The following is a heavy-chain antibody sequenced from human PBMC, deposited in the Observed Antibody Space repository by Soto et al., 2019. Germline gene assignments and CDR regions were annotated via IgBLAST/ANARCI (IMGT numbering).Heavy chain of an antibody. Sequence: QVQLVESGGGLVKPGGSLRLSCAASGFTFSDYYMSWIRRAPGKGLEWVSYISTSSSHTNYADSVKGRFTISRDNAKNSLYLQMNSLRAEDTAVYYCARAIWGSTSGWDYWGQGTLVTVSS. D-gene: IGHD6-13*01. J-gene: IGHJ4*02. V-gene: IGHV3-11*05. CDR2: ISTSSSHT. CDR1: GFTFSDYY. CDR3: ARAIWGSTSGWDY.